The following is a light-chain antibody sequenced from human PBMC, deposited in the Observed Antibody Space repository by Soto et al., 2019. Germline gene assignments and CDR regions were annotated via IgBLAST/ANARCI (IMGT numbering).Light chain of an antibody. Sequence: DIVMTQAPDSLAVSLGERATINCKSSQRVLYSSNNKNYLAWYQQRPGQPPKLIIYWASTRESGVPDRFSGSGSGTDFTLTITSLQAEDVAVYYCQQYESTPPTFGQGTKLEIK. J-gene: IGKJ2*01. CDR1: QRVLYSSNNKNY. CDR3: QQYESTPPT. V-gene: IGKV4-1*01. CDR2: WAS.